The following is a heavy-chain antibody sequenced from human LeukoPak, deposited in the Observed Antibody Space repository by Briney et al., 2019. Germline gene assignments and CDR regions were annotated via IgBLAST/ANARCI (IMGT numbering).Heavy chain of an antibody. V-gene: IGHV3-48*03. Sequence: SCKASGYTFTSYYMHWVRQAPGKGLEWVAHISSGGNVEYYLDSVRGRFTMSRDNAKSLLFLQMNSLRAEDTAVYYCARDTLNGPFVISLDYWGQGALVTVSS. CDR3: ARDTLNGPFVISLDY. J-gene: IGHJ4*02. D-gene: IGHD3-9*01. CDR1: GYTFTSYY. CDR2: ISSGGNVE.